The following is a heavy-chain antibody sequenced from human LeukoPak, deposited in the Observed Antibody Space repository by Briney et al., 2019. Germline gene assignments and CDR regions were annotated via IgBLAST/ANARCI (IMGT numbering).Heavy chain of an antibody. CDR2: GYYSGST. Sequence: SETLSLTCTVSGGSVNSGGYYWTWIRQPPGKGLEWIGFGYYSGSTNYNPSLKSRVTISVDTSKNQFSLKLSPVTAADTAVYYCARGIVGAAYFDYWGQGTLVTVSS. CDR3: ARGIVGAAYFDY. CDR1: GGSVNSGGYY. D-gene: IGHD1-26*01. V-gene: IGHV4-61*08. J-gene: IGHJ4*02.